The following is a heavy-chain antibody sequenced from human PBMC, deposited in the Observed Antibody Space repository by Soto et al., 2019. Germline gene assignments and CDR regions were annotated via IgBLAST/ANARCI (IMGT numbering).Heavy chain of an antibody. J-gene: IGHJ6*02. Sequence: PGGSLRLSCSASGFTFSSYAMHWVRQAPGKGLEYVSAISSNGGSTYYADSVKGRFTISRDNSKNTLYLQMSSLRAEDTAVYYCVKDGVIAAIRVYHYYGMAVWGQGTKVTVS. V-gene: IGHV3-64D*06. D-gene: IGHD2-2*02. CDR2: ISSNGGST. CDR3: VKDGVIAAIRVYHYYGMAV. CDR1: GFTFSSYA.